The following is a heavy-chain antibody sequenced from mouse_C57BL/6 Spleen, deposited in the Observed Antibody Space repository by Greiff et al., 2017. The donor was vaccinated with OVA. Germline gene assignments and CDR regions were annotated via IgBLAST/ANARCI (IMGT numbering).Heavy chain of an antibody. D-gene: IGHD2-2*01. CDR2: IDPDTGGT. CDR1: GYTFTDYE. Sequence: QVQLQQSGAELVRPGASVTLSCKASGYTFTDYEMHWVKQTPVHGLEWIGAIDPDTGGTAYNQKFKGKATLTADKSSSTAYMELRSLTSEDSAVSYCTMCGYGGFADWGQGTLVTVSA. J-gene: IGHJ3*01. V-gene: IGHV1-15*01. CDR3: TMCGYGGFAD.